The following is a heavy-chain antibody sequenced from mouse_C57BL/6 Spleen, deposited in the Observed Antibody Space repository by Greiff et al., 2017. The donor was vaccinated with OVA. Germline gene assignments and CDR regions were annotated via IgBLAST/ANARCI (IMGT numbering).Heavy chain of an antibody. J-gene: IGHJ3*01. CDR3: AGSGKGGFAY. CDR1: GFTFTDYY. CDR2: INYDGSST. Sequence: EVKLMESERGLVQPSRSLSLTCTVSGFTFTDYYIAWVRQAPGKGLEWVGNINYDGSSTYYLAFLNSRFIISRNNAWKSLYLQKSSLKSEDTAAYYYAGSGKGGFAYWGQGTLVTVAA. D-gene: IGHD4-1*01. V-gene: IGHV5-16*01.